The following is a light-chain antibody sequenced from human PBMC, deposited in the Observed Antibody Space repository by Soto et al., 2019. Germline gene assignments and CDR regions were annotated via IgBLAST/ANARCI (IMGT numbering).Light chain of an antibody. CDR2: EVS. CDR3: TSYAGSNNFVV. CDR1: SSDVGGYNY. V-gene: IGLV2-8*01. Sequence: QSALTQPPSASGSPGQSVTISCTGTSSDVGGYNYVSWYQQHPGKAPKLMIYEVSKRPSGVPDRFSGSKSGNTASLTVSGXXXXXXXDYYCTSYAGSNNFVVFGGGTKLTVL. J-gene: IGLJ2*01.